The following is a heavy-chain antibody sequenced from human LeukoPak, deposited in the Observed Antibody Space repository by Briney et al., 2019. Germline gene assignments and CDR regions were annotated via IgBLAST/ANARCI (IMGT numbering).Heavy chain of an antibody. CDR2: IYYSGST. Sequence: PSETLSLTCTVSGGSISSSSYYWGWIRQPPGKGLEWIGSIYYSGSTYYNASLKSRVTISVDTSKNQLSLKLSSVTAADTAVYYCARVVTFGGVIAGLLDYWGQGTLVTVSS. CDR1: GGSISSSSYY. J-gene: IGHJ4*02. CDR3: ARVVTFGGVIAGLLDY. D-gene: IGHD3-16*02. V-gene: IGHV4-39*01.